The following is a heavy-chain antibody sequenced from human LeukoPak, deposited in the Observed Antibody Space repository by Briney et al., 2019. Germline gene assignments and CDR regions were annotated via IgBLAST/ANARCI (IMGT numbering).Heavy chain of an antibody. Sequence: GSLRLSCAASGFTFSSYDMHWVRQATGKGLEWVSAIGTAGDTYCPGSVKGRFTISRENAKNSLYLQMNSLRAGDTAVYYCARGGYSHTGLFYFDYWGQGTLVNVSS. CDR3: ARGGYSHTGLFYFDY. CDR1: GFTFSSYD. V-gene: IGHV3-13*01. D-gene: IGHD4-23*01. CDR2: IGTAGDT. J-gene: IGHJ4*02.